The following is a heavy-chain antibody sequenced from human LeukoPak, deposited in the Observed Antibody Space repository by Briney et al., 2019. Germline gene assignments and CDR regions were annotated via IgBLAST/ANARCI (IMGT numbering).Heavy chain of an antibody. CDR3: ARGRGISPSI. CDR1: GGSLSGYY. CDR2: INPSGGT. J-gene: IGHJ4*02. V-gene: IGHV4-34*01. D-gene: IGHD2-15*01. Sequence: SETLSLTCGVDGGSLSGYYWSWIRQPPGRGLEWIGEINPSGGTYHNPSLKSRVTISLDTAKNQISLELSSVTAADSAVYYCARGRGISPSIWGQGTLVTVSS.